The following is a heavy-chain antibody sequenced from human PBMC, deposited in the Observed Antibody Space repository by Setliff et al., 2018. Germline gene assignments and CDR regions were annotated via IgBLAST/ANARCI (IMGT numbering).Heavy chain of an antibody. CDR1: GGSFSTYY. Sequence: PSETLSLTCTVSGGSFSTYYWSWIRQAPGKGLEWIGHVYYSGAANYNPSLKSRVTVSVDTSKNQFSLRLISVTAADTAVYYCARGGTLRYFDYWGQGTPVTVSS. D-gene: IGHD5-12*01. V-gene: IGHV4-59*01. CDR3: ARGGTLRYFDY. CDR2: VYYSGAA. J-gene: IGHJ4*02.